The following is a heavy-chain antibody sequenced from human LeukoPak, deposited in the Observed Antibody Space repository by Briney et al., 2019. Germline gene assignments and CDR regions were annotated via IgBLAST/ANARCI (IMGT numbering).Heavy chain of an antibody. J-gene: IGHJ4*02. Sequence: SETLSLTCAVYGGSFSGYYWSWIRQPPGKGLEWIGYIYYSGSTNYNPSLKSRVTISVDTSKNQFSLKLSSVTAADTAVYYCARITVTARGIDYWGQGTLVTVSS. CDR3: ARITVTARGIDY. V-gene: IGHV4-59*01. D-gene: IGHD4-11*01. CDR1: GGSFSGYY. CDR2: IYYSGST.